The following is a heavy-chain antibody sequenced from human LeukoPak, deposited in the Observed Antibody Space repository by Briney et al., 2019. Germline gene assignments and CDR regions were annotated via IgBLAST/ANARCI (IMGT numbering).Heavy chain of an antibody. V-gene: IGHV4-34*01. J-gene: IGHJ3*02. CDR2: INHSGST. D-gene: IGHD3-10*01. CDR1: GGSFSAYY. Sequence: PSETLSLTCTVYGGSFSAYYWTWLRQPPGVGLECIGEINHSGSTNYNPSLKSRVTISVDTSKNQFSLKLSSVTAADTAVYYCARVVRGVIMSAFDIWGQGTMVTVSS. CDR3: ARVVRGVIMSAFDI.